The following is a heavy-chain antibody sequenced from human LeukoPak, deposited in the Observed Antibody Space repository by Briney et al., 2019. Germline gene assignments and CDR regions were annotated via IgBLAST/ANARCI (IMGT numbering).Heavy chain of an antibody. J-gene: IGHJ4*02. CDR1: GFTFSSYS. V-gene: IGHV3-21*01. Sequence: GGSLRLSCAASGFTFSSYSMNWVRQAPGKGLERDSSISVGGTYIYYAESLKVRFTISRDNAKNSLYLQMNSLRAEDTAVYYCARLVVYGDYGRTTAPDYRGQGTLVTVSS. CDR3: ARLVVYGDYGRTTAPDY. CDR2: ISVGGTYI. D-gene: IGHD4-17*01.